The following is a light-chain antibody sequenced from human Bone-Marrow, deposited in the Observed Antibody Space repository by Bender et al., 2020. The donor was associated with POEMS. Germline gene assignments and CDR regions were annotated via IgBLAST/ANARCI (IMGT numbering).Light chain of an antibody. CDR3: CSYAGSYTLI. Sequence: QSALTQPASVSGSPGQSITISCSGTSSDIGAYDYVSWYQQHPGKAPKLMIHDVSKRPSGVPDRFSGAKSGSTASLTISGLQAEDEADYYCCSYAGSYTLIFGGGTKLTVL. CDR1: SSDIGAYDY. CDR2: DVS. V-gene: IGLV2-11*01. J-gene: IGLJ2*01.